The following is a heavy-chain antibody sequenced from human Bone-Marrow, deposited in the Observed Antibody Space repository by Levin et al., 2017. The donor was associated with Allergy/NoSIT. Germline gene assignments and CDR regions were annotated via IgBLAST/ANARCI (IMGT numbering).Heavy chain of an antibody. CDR3: ARTPMALVAVARAAFSV. CDR1: GFTFSGYE. CDR2: ISINGDRT. Sequence: GESLKISCTSSGFTFSGYEMTWVRQAPGKGLEYLSGISINGDRTFYAESVKGRFTISRDNSKNILYLQMGSLTTEDMAVYYCARTPMALVAVARAAFSVWGQGTMVTVSS. V-gene: IGHV3-64*02. J-gene: IGHJ3*01. D-gene: IGHD6-13*01.